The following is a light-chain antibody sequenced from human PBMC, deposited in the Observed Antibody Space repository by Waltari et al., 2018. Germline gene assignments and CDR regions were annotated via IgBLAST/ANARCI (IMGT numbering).Light chain of an antibody. Sequence: SYELTQPPSVSVSPGQTATITCTGDKLVENKVCWYQQKPGQSPVVVIYQDNKRPSGIPERFFGSSSGNTATLTITGTQATDEADYYCQAWDSTAGVFGTGTKVIVL. V-gene: IGLV3-1*01. CDR3: QAWDSTAGV. CDR2: QDN. J-gene: IGLJ1*01. CDR1: KLVENK.